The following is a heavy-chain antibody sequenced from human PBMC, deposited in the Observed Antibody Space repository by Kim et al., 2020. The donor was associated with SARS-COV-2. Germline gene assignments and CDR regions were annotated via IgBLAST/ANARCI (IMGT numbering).Heavy chain of an antibody. Sequence: SVKSRITIHPDTSKNQFSLQLNSVTPEDTAVYYCARARGITGTIYRLDYWGQGTLVTVSS. J-gene: IGHJ4*02. D-gene: IGHD1-20*01. V-gene: IGHV6-1*01. CDR3: ARARGITGTIYRLDY.